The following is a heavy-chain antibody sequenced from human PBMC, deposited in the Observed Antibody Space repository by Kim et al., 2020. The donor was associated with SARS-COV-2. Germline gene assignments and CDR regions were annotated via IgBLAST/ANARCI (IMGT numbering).Heavy chain of an antibody. V-gene: IGHV3-21*01. Sequence: GGSLRLSCAASGFTFSSYSMNWVRQAPGKGLEWVSSISSSSSYIYYADSVKGRFTISRDNAKNSLYLQMNSLRAEDTAVYYCARDDSYCGGDCFLFYYGMDVWGQGTTVTVSS. CDR2: ISSSSSYI. CDR1: GFTFSSYS. J-gene: IGHJ6*02. CDR3: ARDDSYCGGDCFLFYYGMDV. D-gene: IGHD2-21*01.